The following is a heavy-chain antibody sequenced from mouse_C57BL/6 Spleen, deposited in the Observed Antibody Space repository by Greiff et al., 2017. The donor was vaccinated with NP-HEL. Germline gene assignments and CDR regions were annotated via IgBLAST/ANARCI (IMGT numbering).Heavy chain of an antibody. Sequence: VKVVESEGGLVQPGSSMKLSCTASGFTFSDYYMAWVRQVPEKGLEWVANINYDGSSTYYLDSLKSRFIISRDNAKNILYLQMSSLKSEDTATYYCASGLYGYDGPFAYWGQGTLVTVSA. CDR3: ASGLYGYDGPFAY. V-gene: IGHV5-16*01. CDR1: GFTFSDYY. J-gene: IGHJ3*01. D-gene: IGHD2-2*01. CDR2: INYDGSST.